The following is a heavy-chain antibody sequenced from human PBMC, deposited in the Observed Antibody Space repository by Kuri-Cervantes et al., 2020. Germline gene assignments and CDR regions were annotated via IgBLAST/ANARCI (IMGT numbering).Heavy chain of an antibody. CDR3: ARDSGAVGGDLDY. CDR2: ISSSSSYI. V-gene: IGHV3-21*01. Sequence: LSLTCAASGFTFSSYAMAWVRQAPGKGLEWVSSISSSSSYIYYADSVKGRFTISRDNAKNSLYLQMNSLRAEDTAVYYCARDSGAVGGDLDYWGQGTLVTVSS. D-gene: IGHD6-19*01. J-gene: IGHJ4*02. CDR1: GFTFSSYA.